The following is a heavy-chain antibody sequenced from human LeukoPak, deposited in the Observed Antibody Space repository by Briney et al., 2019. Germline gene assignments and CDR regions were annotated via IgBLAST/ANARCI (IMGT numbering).Heavy chain of an antibody. CDR3: ATGGGIAVARA. D-gene: IGHD6-19*01. Sequence: SETLSLTCTVSGGSISSSRNYWGWIRQPPGKGLEWIASIYHSGTTYYNPSLKSRVTIFVHTSDNQFSLKLGSVTAADTAAYYCATGGGIAVARAWGQGIVVTVSS. J-gene: IGHJ4*02. V-gene: IGHV4-39*01. CDR1: GGSISSSRNY. CDR2: IYHSGTT.